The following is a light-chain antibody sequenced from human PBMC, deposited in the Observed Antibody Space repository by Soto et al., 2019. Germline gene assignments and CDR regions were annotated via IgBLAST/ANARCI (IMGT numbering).Light chain of an antibody. Sequence: EIVLTQSPGTLSLSPGDRATLSCRASQIVASTSFAWYQQSPGQAPRLLIYAASNRASDVPDRFSGSGSGTDCNLSISRLEPENFAVYYLHQYVGSPPYTFGQGTRLEIK. J-gene: IGKJ2*01. CDR2: AAS. V-gene: IGKV3-20*01. CDR3: HQYVGSPPYT. CDR1: QIVASTS.